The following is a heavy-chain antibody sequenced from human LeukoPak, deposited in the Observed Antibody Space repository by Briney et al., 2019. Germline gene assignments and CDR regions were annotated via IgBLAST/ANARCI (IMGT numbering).Heavy chain of an antibody. J-gene: IGHJ4*02. D-gene: IGHD3-10*01. V-gene: IGHV3-23*01. CDR2: IGGNGGST. CDR1: GFTFSSYA. Sequence: GGSLRLSCAASGFTFSSYAMSWVRQAPGKGLEWVSAIGGNGGSTYYAESVKGRFTISRDNSKNTLYLQMDSLRADDTALYYCAKEQGWFGECSTYWGQGTLVTASS. CDR3: AKEQGWFGECSTY.